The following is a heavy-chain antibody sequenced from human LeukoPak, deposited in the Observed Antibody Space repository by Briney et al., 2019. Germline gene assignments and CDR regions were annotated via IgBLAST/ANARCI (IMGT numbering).Heavy chain of an antibody. CDR1: GFTFSSYS. J-gene: IGHJ6*03. CDR3: ARVNKQLANYYYYYMDV. V-gene: IGHV3-21*01. CDR2: ISSSSSYI. D-gene: IGHD6-6*01. Sequence: PGGSLRLSCAASGFTFSSYSMNWVRQAPGKGLEWVSSISSSSSYIYYADSVKGRFTISRDNAKNSLYLQMNSLRAEDTAVYYCARVNKQLANYYYYYMDVWGKGTTVTVSS.